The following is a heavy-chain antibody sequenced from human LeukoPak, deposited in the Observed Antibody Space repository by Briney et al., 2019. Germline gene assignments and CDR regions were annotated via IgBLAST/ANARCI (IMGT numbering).Heavy chain of an antibody. CDR3: ASYNWNFLNDY. J-gene: IGHJ4*02. D-gene: IGHD1-7*01. CDR1: GFTFSGYW. Sequence: GGSLRLSCAASGFTFSGYWMYWVRQNSGKGLVWVSGINSDGSNTRYADSVKGRFTISRDNAKNTLYLQMNSLRAEDTAVYYCASYNWNFLNDYWGQGTLVTVSS. CDR2: INSDGSNT. V-gene: IGHV3-74*01.